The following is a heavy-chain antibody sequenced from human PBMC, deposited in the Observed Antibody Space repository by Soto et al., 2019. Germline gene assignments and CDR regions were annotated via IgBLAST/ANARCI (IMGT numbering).Heavy chain of an antibody. J-gene: IGHJ6*03. CDR3: ARGLGYCSGGSCYSSWSDYYYMDV. CDR2: IYYSGST. D-gene: IGHD2-15*01. Sequence: SETLSLTCTVSGGSISSYYWSWIRQPPGKGLEWIGYIYYSGSTNYNPSLKSRVTISVDTSKNQFSLKLSSVTAADTAVYYCARGLGYCSGGSCYSSWSDYYYMDVWGKGTTVTVSS. CDR1: GGSISSYY. V-gene: IGHV4-59*01.